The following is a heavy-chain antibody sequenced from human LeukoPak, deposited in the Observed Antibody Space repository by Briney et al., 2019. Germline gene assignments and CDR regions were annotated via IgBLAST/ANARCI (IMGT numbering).Heavy chain of an antibody. CDR3: ATTRGPAPMAYYFDY. Sequence: GGSLRLSCAGSGFTLSSYAMSRVRQAPGKGLEWVSVISGSGGTTYYADSVKGRFTISRDNSKNTLYLQVNSLRAEDTAVYYCATTRGPAPMAYYFDYWGQGTLVTVSS. J-gene: IGHJ4*02. V-gene: IGHV3-23*01. CDR1: GFTLSSYA. D-gene: IGHD2-2*01. CDR2: ISGSGGTT.